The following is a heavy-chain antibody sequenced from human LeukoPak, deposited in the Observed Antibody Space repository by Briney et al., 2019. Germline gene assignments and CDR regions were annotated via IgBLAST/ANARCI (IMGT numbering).Heavy chain of an antibody. D-gene: IGHD6-13*01. CDR3: ARRGSSWFYAENWFDP. CDR1: GGSISSYY. J-gene: IGHJ5*02. V-gene: IGHV4-59*08. Sequence: PSETLSLTCTVSGGSISSYYWSWLRQPPGKGLEWIGYIYYSGSTNYNPSLKSRVTISVDTSKNQFSLKLSSVTAADTAVYYCARRGSSWFYAENWFDPWGQGTLVTVSS. CDR2: IYYSGST.